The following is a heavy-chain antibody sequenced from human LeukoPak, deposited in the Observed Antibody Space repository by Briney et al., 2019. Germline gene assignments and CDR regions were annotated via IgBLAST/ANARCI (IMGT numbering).Heavy chain of an antibody. Sequence: PGGSLRLSCAASGFTFSNAWMSWVRQAPGKGLEWVGRIKSKTDGGTTDYAAPVKGRFTISRGDSKNTLYLQMNSLKTEDTAVYYCTTDEYCSGGSCYWFDPWGQGTLVTVSS. V-gene: IGHV3-15*01. J-gene: IGHJ5*02. CDR3: TTDEYCSGGSCYWFDP. D-gene: IGHD2-15*01. CDR2: IKSKTDGGTT. CDR1: GFTFSNAW.